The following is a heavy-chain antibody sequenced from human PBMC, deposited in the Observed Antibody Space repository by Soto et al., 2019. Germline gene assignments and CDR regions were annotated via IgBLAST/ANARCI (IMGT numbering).Heavy chain of an antibody. J-gene: IGHJ5*02. V-gene: IGHV1-69*02. D-gene: IGHD3-16*02. CDR1: GGTFSSYT. CDR3: ARSTFGGVIVPNWFDP. Sequence: EASVKVSCKASGGTFSSYTISWVRQAPGQGLEWMGRIIPILGIANYAQKFQGRVTITADKSTSTAYMELSSLRSEDTAVYYCARSTFGGVIVPNWFDPWGQGTLVTVSS. CDR2: IIPILGIA.